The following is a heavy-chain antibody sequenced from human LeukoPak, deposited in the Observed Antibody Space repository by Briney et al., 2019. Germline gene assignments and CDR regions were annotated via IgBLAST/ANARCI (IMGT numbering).Heavy chain of an antibody. J-gene: IGHJ4*02. D-gene: IGHD3-16*02. CDR1: GGSFSGYY. Sequence: SETLSLTCAVYGGSFSGYYWSWIRQPPGKGLEWIGEINHSGSTNYNPSLKSRVIISVDTSKNQFSLKLSSVTAADTAVYYCARGRDYVWGSYRPFDYWGQGTLVTVSS. V-gene: IGHV4-34*01. CDR3: ARGRDYVWGSYRPFDY. CDR2: INHSGST.